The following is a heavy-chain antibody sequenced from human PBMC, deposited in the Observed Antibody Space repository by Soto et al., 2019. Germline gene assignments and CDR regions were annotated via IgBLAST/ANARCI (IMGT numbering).Heavy chain of an antibody. Sequence: SETLSLTCAVYGGSFSGYYWSWIRQPPGKGLEWIGEINHSGSTNYNPSLKSRVTISVDTSKNQFSLKLSSVTAADTAVYYCARGHYDILTGYFIAYYYADMDVWGQGTTVTVSS. CDR1: GGSFSGYY. J-gene: IGHJ6*02. CDR3: ARGHYDILTGYFIAYYYADMDV. D-gene: IGHD3-9*01. V-gene: IGHV4-34*01. CDR2: INHSGST.